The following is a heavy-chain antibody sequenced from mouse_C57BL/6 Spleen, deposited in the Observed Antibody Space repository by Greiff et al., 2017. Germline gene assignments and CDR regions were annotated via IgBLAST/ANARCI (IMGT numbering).Heavy chain of an antibody. D-gene: IGHD1-1*01. CDR3: ARSEFINYAMDY. Sequence: EVQLVESGGGLVQPGGSLSLSCAASGFTFTDYYMSWVRQPPGKALEWLGFIRNKANGYTTEYSASVKGRFTISRDNSQSILYLQMNALRAEDSATYYCARSEFINYAMDYWGQGTSVTVSS. V-gene: IGHV7-3*01. CDR2: IRNKANGYTT. J-gene: IGHJ4*01. CDR1: GFTFTDYY.